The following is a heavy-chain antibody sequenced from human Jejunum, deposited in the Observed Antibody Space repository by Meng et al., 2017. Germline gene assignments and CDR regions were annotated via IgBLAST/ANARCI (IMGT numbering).Heavy chain of an antibody. D-gene: IGHD2/OR15-2a*01. V-gene: IGHV3-53*01. Sequence: GGSLRLSCAASAFTVSTNYMSWVRQAPGMGLEWVSIVYDGGATYYADSVKGRFTISRDNSKNTLYLHMNSLRVEDTAVYYCARAVYNIARGYYFDDWGQGTQVTVSS. CDR1: AFTVSTNY. J-gene: IGHJ4*02. CDR3: ARAVYNIARGYYFDD. CDR2: VYDGGAT.